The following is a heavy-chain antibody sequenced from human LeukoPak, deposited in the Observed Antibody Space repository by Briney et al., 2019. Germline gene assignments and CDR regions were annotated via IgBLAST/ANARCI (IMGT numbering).Heavy chain of an antibody. CDR2: ISYDGNNK. D-gene: IGHD3-22*01. CDR3: AKDQYYYDSSGYYPYYYYYYMDV. J-gene: IGHJ6*03. V-gene: IGHV3-30*18. Sequence: GGSLRLSCAASGFTFSNYGMHWVRQAPGKGLEWVAVISYDGNNKNYADSVKGRFTISRGNSKNTLYLQMNSLRAEDTAVYYCAKDQYYYDSSGYYPYYYYYYMDVWGKGTTVTVSS. CDR1: GFTFSNYG.